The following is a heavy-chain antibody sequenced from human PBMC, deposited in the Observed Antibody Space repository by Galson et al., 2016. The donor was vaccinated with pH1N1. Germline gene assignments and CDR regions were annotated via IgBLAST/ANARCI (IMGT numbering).Heavy chain of an antibody. CDR1: GYTFTNYW. V-gene: IGHV5-51*03. D-gene: IGHD2/OR15-2a*01. Sequence: QSGAEVKKPGESLKISCRASGYTFTNYWIGWVRQVPGKGLEWMAIIYPGDSDARYSPSFQGRVTIPADKSISTAYLHWSSLTASDTAIYYCARPQRFATPAFFFDSWGRGTLVTVSS. CDR3: ARPQRFATPAFFFDS. J-gene: IGHJ4*02. CDR2: IYPGDSDA.